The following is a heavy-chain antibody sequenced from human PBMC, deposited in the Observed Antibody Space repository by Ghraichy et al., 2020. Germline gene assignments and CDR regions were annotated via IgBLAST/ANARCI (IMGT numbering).Heavy chain of an antibody. CDR1: GFTFDDYA. V-gene: IGHV3-9*01. J-gene: IGHJ6*03. Sequence: GGSLRLSCAASGFTFDDYAMHWVRQASGKGLEWVSGISWNSGSIGYADSVKGRFTISRDNAKNSLYLQMNSLRAEDTALYYCAKAARGYYYYYMDVWGKGTTVTVSS. D-gene: IGHD2-15*01. CDR3: AKAARGYYYYYMDV. CDR2: ISWNSGSI.